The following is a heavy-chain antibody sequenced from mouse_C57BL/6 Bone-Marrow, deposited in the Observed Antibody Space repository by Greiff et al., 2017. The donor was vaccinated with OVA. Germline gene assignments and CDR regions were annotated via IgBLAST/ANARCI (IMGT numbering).Heavy chain of an antibody. CDR3: AREGDGYYVPYWYFDV. CDR1: GYSITSGYD. Sequence: EVKLQESGPGMVKPSQSLSLTCTVTGYSITSGYDWHWIRHFPGNKLEWMGYISYSGSTNYNPSLKSRISITHDTSKNHFFLKLNSVTTEDTATYYCAREGDGYYVPYWYFDVWGTGTTVTVSS. J-gene: IGHJ1*03. D-gene: IGHD2-3*01. V-gene: IGHV3-1*01. CDR2: ISYSGST.